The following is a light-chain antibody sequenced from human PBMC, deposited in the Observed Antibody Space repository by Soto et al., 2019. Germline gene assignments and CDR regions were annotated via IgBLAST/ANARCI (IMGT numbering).Light chain of an antibody. V-gene: IGKV1-5*01. CDR3: KQYNSYST. J-gene: IGKJ1*01. CDR2: DAS. Sequence: DIQMTQSPSSLSASVGDRVTITCQASQDISNSLNWYQQKPGKAPKLLIYDASRLESGVQSRFSGSGSGTEFTLTIRSLQPDDFATYYCKQYNSYSTFGQGTKVDIK. CDR1: QDISNS.